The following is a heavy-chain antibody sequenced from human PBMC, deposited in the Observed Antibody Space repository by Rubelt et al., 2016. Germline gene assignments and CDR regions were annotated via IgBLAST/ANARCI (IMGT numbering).Heavy chain of an antibody. CDR3: ARDVPALYYDSSGYYESSCGYLDY. CDR2: ISYDGSNK. D-gene: IGHD3-22*01. CDR1: GFTFSSYA. J-gene: IGHJ4*02. Sequence: ESGGGVVQPGRSLRLSCAASGFTFSSYAMHWVRQAPGKGLEWVAVISYDGSNKYYADSVKGRFTISRDNSKNTLYLQMNSLRAEDTAVYYCARDVPALYYDSSGYYESSCGYLDYWGQGTLVTVSS. V-gene: IGHV3-30*04.